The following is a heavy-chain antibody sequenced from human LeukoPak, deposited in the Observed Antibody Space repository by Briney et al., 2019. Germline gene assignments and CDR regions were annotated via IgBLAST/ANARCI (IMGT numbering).Heavy chain of an antibody. CDR1: GFTFSSYA. CDR2: ISYDGSNK. J-gene: IGHJ6*03. CDR3: ARAGVTGTTTPSDSYYYYYMAV. D-gene: IGHD1-7*01. V-gene: IGHV3-30*01. Sequence: PGRSLRLSCAASGFTFSSYAMHWVRQAPGKGLEWVAVISYDGSNKYYADSVKGRFTISRDNSKNTLYLQMNSLRAEDTAVYYCARAGVTGTTTPSDSYYYYYMAVWGKGTTVTVSS.